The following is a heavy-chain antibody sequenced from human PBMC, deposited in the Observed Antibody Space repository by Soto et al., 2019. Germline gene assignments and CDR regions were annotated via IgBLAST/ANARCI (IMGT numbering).Heavy chain of an antibody. D-gene: IGHD6-19*01. CDR1: GYTFISYG. V-gene: IGHV1-18*01. CDR3: ARDPVAGTYFDY. Sequence: QVQLVQSGAEVKKPGASVKVSCKASGYTFISYGISWVRQAPGQGLEWMGWINAFNGNTNYAQKLQGKVTMTRDTSTSTAYMELRSLRSDDTAVYYCARDPVAGTYFDYWGQGTLVTVSS. J-gene: IGHJ4*02. CDR2: INAFNGNT.